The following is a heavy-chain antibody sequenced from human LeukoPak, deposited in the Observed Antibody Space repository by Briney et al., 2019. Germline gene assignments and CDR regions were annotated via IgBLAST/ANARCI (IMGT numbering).Heavy chain of an antibody. V-gene: IGHV1-46*01. Sequence: ASVKVSCKASGYTFTSYYIHWVRQAPGQGLEWMAIINPSGGATSYAQKFQGRVTMTRDTSTSTVYMELSSLRSDDTAVYYCARDPRSSYENSVYYYPGDYWGQGTLVTVSS. CDR3: ARDPRSSYENSVYYYPGDY. CDR1: GYTFTSYY. CDR2: INPSGGAT. D-gene: IGHD3-22*01. J-gene: IGHJ4*02.